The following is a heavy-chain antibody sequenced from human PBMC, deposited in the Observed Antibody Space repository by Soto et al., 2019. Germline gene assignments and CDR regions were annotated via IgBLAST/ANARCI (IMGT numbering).Heavy chain of an antibody. CDR3: ARAPYDILTGYYNPYFDY. D-gene: IGHD3-9*01. CDR1: GGSISSGGYY. CDR2: IYYSGST. Sequence: PSETLSLTCTVSGGSISSGGYYWSWIRQHPGKGLEWIGYIYYSGSTYYNPSLKSRVTISVDTSKNQFSLKLSSVTAADTAVYYCARAPYDILTGYYNPYFDYWGQGTLVTVSS. J-gene: IGHJ4*02. V-gene: IGHV4-31*03.